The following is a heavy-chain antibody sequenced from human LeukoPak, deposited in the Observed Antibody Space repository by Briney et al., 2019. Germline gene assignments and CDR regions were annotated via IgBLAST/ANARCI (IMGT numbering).Heavy chain of an antibody. CDR1: GFTFSNYA. D-gene: IGHD6-13*01. CDR3: ARDPIAAAGPYYFDY. CDR2: ISGSGGST. V-gene: IGHV3-23*01. J-gene: IGHJ4*02. Sequence: PGGSLRLSCAASGFTFSNYAMSWVRQAPGKGLEWVSAISGSGGSTYYADSVKGRFTISRDNSKNTLYLQMNSLRAEDTAVYYCARDPIAAAGPYYFDYWGQGTLVTVSS.